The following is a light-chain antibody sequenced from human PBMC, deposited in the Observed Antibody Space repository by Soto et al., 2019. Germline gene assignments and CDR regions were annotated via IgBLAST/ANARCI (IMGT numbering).Light chain of an antibody. CDR3: SSYTSSSTRV. J-gene: IGLJ3*02. Sequence: QSALTQPAPVSGSPGQSITISCTGTSSDVGGYNYVSWYQHHPGKAPKLMIYEVSNRPSGVSNRFSGSKSGNTASLTISGLQAEDEADFYCSSYTSSSTRVFGGGTKLTVL. CDR1: SSDVGGYNY. V-gene: IGLV2-14*01. CDR2: EVS.